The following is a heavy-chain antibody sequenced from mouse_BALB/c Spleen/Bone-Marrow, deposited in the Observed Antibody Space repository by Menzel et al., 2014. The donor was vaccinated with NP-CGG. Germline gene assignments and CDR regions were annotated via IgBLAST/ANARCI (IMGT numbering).Heavy chain of an antibody. CDR3: ARDDYDAIAY. CDR2: INPSTGYT. CDR1: GYTFTSYW. D-gene: IGHD2-4*01. V-gene: IGHV1-7*01. Sequence: VKLQESGAELAKPGASVKMSCKASGYTFTSYWMHWVKQRPGQGLEWIGYINPSTGYTEYNQKFKDKATLTAVKSSTTAYMQLGSLTSEDSAVYYCARDDYDAIAYWGQGTLVTVSA. J-gene: IGHJ3*01.